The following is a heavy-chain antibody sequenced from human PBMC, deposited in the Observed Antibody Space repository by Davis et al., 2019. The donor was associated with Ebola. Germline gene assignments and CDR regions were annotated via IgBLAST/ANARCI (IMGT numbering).Heavy chain of an antibody. Sequence: GESLKISCAASGFSFGDYAMHWVRQAPGKGLEWVSLIIWDGRSTAYAESVRGRFSISRDNSKKFLYLQMNSLSTEDTARYYCAAYDSTFRNYWGQGTLVTVSS. CDR1: GFSFGDYA. V-gene: IGHV3-43D*03. CDR2: IIWDGRST. D-gene: IGHD3-22*01. J-gene: IGHJ4*02. CDR3: AAYDSTFRNY.